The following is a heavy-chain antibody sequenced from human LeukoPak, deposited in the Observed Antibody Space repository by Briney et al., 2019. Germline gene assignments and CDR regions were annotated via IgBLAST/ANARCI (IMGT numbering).Heavy chain of an antibody. V-gene: IGHV3-74*01. CDR2: IKSDGSII. J-gene: IGHJ4*02. CDR3: VAEGRDFDC. Sequence: GGSLRLSCAASGFTFSSYWMHWVRQAPGKWLVWVAGIKSDGSIIYHADSVKGRFTISRDNAKNTLHLQMSSLRAEDTAVYYCVAEGRDFDCWGQGVLVTVSS. CDR1: GFTFSSYW.